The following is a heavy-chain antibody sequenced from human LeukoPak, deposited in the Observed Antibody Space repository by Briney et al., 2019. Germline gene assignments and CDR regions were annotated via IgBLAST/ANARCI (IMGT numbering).Heavy chain of an antibody. Sequence: GGSLRLSCASSGFTFSSYAISWVRQAPAKGLDGVSAISGSGSSTYYADSVKGRFTISRDNSKNTLYLQMNSLRAEDTAVYYCARDPYEGGDFDYWGQGTLVTVSS. J-gene: IGHJ4*02. V-gene: IGHV3-23*01. CDR3: ARDPYEGGDFDY. D-gene: IGHD3-22*01. CDR1: GFTFSSYA. CDR2: ISGSGSST.